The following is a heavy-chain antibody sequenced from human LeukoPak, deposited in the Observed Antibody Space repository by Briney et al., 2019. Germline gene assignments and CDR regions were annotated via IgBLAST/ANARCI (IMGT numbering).Heavy chain of an antibody. J-gene: IGHJ4*02. D-gene: IGHD1-1*01. Sequence: SVKVSCKASGGTFSSYAISWVRQAPGQGLEWMGGIIPIFGTANYAQKFQGRVTITTDESTSTAYMELSSLRSEDTAVYYCARSRAPYNWKKYYFDYWGQGTLVTVSS. V-gene: IGHV1-69*05. CDR3: ARSRAPYNWKKYYFDY. CDR1: GGTFSSYA. CDR2: IIPIFGTA.